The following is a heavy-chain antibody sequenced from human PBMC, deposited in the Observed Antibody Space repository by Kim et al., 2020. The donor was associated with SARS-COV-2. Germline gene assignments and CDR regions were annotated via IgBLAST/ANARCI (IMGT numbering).Heavy chain of an antibody. CDR3: ARDKLGSSWYLY. Sequence: YSVDSVKGRFTISRDNAMNSLFLQMNSLRAEDTAVYYCARDKLGSSWYLYWGQGTLVTVSS. J-gene: IGHJ4*02. V-gene: IGHV3-7*01. D-gene: IGHD6-13*01.